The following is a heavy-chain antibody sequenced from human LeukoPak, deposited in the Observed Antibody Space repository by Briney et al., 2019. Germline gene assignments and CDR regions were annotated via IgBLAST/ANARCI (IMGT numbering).Heavy chain of an antibody. V-gene: IGHV1-69*13. CDR3: ARSPRGQQLVCWSDP. CDR1: GGTLISYA. J-gene: IGHJ5*02. Sequence: GASEKVSLKGTGGTLISYAFSWVRQAPGEGLEWVGGGLSIFGTANYAQKFQGRVTITADESTSTAYMELSSLRSEDTAVYYCARSPRGQQLVCWSDPWGQGTLVTVSS. CDR2: GLSIFGTA. D-gene: IGHD6-13*01.